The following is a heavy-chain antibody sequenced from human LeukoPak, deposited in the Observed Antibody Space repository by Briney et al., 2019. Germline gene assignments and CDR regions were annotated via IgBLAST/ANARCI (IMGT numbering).Heavy chain of an antibody. Sequence: ASVKVPCKASGYTFTGYYMHWVRQAPGQGLEWMGWINPNSGGTNYAQKFQGRVTMTRDTSISTAYMELSRLRSDDTAVYYCARASGLFGELPPGVDYWGQGTLVTVSS. V-gene: IGHV1-2*02. CDR3: ARASGLFGELPPGVDY. CDR2: INPNSGGT. CDR1: GYTFTGYY. J-gene: IGHJ4*02. D-gene: IGHD3-10*01.